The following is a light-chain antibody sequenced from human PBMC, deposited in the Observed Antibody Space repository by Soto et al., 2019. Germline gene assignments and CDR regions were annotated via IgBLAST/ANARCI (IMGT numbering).Light chain of an antibody. CDR2: DVS. V-gene: IGKV3-11*01. CDR1: QSIANY. CDR3: HQGDNRPRVGFT. Sequence: EIVLTQSPATVSLSPGERATLSCRASQSIANYLAWYQQKPGQAPRLLIYDVSNRATGIPARFSGSGSGTDCTLTICILEREEFVVYYCHQGDNRPRVGFTFGPGTKVDVK. J-gene: IGKJ3*01.